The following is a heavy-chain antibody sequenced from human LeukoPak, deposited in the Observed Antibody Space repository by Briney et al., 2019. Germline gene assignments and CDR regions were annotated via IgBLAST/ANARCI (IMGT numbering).Heavy chain of an antibody. V-gene: IGHV3-23*01. CDR1: GFTFSSYA. CDR3: AKDLYDGYYDSSGYCGGFDY. D-gene: IGHD3-22*01. J-gene: IGHJ4*02. CDR2: ISGSGGST. Sequence: PGGSLRLSCAASGFTFSSYAMSWVRQAPGKGLEWVSAISGSGGSTYYADSVKGRFTISRDNSKNTLYLQMNSLRAEDTAVYHCAKDLYDGYYDSSGYCGGFDYWGQGTLVTVSS.